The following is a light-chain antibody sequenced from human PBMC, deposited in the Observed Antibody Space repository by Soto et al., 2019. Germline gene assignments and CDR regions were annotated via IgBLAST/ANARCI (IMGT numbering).Light chain of an antibody. CDR1: QSISRY. CDR2: SAS. J-gene: IGKJ3*01. Sequence: DIQMTQSPSSLSASVGDRVTVTCRAGQSISRYLNWYQQRPGKAPKLLIYSASSLQTGVPSRFSGSGSGTDFTLTVNSLQPEDFATYYCQQSYNGPFTFGPGTKVDIK. CDR3: QQSYNGPFT. V-gene: IGKV1-39*01.